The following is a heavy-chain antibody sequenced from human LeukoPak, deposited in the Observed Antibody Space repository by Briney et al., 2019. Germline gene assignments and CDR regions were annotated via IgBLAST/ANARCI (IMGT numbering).Heavy chain of an antibody. CDR1: GYTFTGYY. V-gene: IGHV1-2*02. J-gene: IGHJ4*02. D-gene: IGHD2-2*01. Sequence: GESLKISCKGSGYTFTGYYMHWVRQAPGQGLEWMGWINPNSGGTNYAQKFQGRVTMTRDTSISTAYMELSRLRSDDTAVYYCEVPAATEQYYFDYWGQGTLVTVSS. CDR3: EVPAATEQYYFDY. CDR2: INPNSGGT.